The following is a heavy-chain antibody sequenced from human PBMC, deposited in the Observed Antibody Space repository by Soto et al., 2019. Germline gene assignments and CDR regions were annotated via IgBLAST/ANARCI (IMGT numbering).Heavy chain of an antibody. Sequence: ASVKVSCKASGYTFTSYYMHWVRQAPGQGLEWMGIINPSGGSTSYAQKFQGRVTMTRDTSTSTVYMELSSLRSEDTAVYYCARAVRXAAVRSSYYMXVWGKGTTVXVSS. D-gene: IGHD3-10*02. J-gene: IGHJ6*03. CDR1: GYTFTSYY. CDR3: ARAVRXAAVRSSYYMXV. V-gene: IGHV1-46*03. CDR2: INPSGGST.